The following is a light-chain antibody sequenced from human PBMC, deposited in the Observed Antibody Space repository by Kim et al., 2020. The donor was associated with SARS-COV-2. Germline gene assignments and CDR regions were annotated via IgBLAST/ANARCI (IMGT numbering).Light chain of an antibody. CDR1: SSNIGAYD. V-gene: IGLV1-40*01. CDR3: QSYDSTLSDSWV. J-gene: IGLJ3*02. Sequence: QRVTISCTGSSSNIGAYDVHWYQHLPGTAPKLLIYGDTNRPSGVSDRFSGSKSGTSASLSITGLQAEDEADYYCQSYDSTLSDSWVFGGGTQLTVL. CDR2: GDT.